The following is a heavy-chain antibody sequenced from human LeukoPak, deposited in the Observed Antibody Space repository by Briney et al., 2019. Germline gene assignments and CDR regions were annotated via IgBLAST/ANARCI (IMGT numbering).Heavy chain of an antibody. J-gene: IGHJ6*02. Sequence: GGSLRLSCAASGFTFSSYGMHWVRQAPGKGLEWVAVISYDGSNKYYADSVKGRFTISRDNTKNTLYLQMNSLRAEDTAVYYCARGRGVYCTNGVCYGPYYYYYGMDVWGQGTTVTVSS. V-gene: IGHV3-30*03. CDR1: GFTFSSYG. CDR2: ISYDGSNK. D-gene: IGHD2-8*01. CDR3: ARGRGVYCTNGVCYGPYYYYYGMDV.